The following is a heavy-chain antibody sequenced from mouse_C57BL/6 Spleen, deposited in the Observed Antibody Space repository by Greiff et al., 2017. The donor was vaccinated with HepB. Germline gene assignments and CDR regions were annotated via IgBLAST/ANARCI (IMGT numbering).Heavy chain of an antibody. V-gene: IGHV1-74*01. CDR3: AIYYGYDGGNYYAMDY. CDR1: GYTFTSYW. Sequence: QVQLQQPGTELVKPGASVKLSCKASGYTFTSYWMHWVKQRPGQGLEWIGRIHPSDSDTNYNQKFKGKATLTVDKSSSTAYMQLSSLTSEDSAVYYCAIYYGYDGGNYYAMDYWGQGTSVTVSS. J-gene: IGHJ4*01. D-gene: IGHD2-2*01. CDR2: IHPSDSDT.